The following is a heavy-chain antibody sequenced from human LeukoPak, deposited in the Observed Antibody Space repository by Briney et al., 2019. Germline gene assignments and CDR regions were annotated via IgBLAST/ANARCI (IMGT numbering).Heavy chain of an antibody. V-gene: IGHV1-18*01. CDR2: ISAYNGNT. Sequence: ASVKVSCKASGYTFTSYGISWVRQAPGQGLEWMGWISAYNGNTNYAQKLQGRVTMTTDTSASTAYMELRSLRSDDTAVYYCARDGHVLRFLEWLSDAFDIWGQGTMVTVSS. CDR3: ARDGHVLRFLEWLSDAFDI. J-gene: IGHJ3*02. CDR1: GYTFTSYG. D-gene: IGHD3-3*01.